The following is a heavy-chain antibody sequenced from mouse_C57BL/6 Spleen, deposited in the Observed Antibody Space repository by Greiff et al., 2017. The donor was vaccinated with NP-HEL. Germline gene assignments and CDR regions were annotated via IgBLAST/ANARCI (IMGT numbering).Heavy chain of an antibody. CDR2: IDPSDSYT. V-gene: IGHV1-69*01. CDR3: ARSTGDYYGSSFDY. Sequence: QVQLKQPGAELVMPGASVKLSCKASGYTFTSYWMHWVKQRPGQGLEWIGEIDPSDSYTNYNQKFKGKSTLTVDKSSSTAYMQLSSLTSEDSAVYYCARSTGDYYGSSFDYWGQGTTLTVSS. CDR1: GYTFTSYW. D-gene: IGHD1-1*01. J-gene: IGHJ2*01.